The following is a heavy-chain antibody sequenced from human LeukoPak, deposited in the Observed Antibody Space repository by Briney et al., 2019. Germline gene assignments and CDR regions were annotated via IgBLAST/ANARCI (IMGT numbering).Heavy chain of an antibody. CDR1: GYTFTTYA. D-gene: IGHD3-10*01. CDR3: ARVSGYYGSGNWFDP. Sequence: ASVKVSCKASGYTFTTYAMNWVRQAPGQGLEWMGWINPNSGGTNYAQKFQGRVTMTRDTSISTAYMELSRLRSDDTAVYYCARVSGYYGSGNWFDPWGQGTLVTVSS. J-gene: IGHJ5*02. V-gene: IGHV1-2*02. CDR2: INPNSGGT.